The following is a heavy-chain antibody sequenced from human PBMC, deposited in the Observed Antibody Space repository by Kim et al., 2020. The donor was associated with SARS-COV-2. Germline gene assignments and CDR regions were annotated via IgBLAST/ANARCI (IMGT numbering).Heavy chain of an antibody. D-gene: IGHD6-13*01. Sequence: GGSLRLSCAASGFTFSDYYMSWIRQAPGKGLEWVSYITSSSTYTNYADSVKGRFTISRDNAGNSLYLQMNTPRAEDTAVYYCARRGTSWYSQIDYWGQGT. CDR3: ARRGTSWYSQIDY. CDR1: GFTFSDYY. CDR2: ITSSSTYT. J-gene: IGHJ4*02. V-gene: IGHV3-11*03.